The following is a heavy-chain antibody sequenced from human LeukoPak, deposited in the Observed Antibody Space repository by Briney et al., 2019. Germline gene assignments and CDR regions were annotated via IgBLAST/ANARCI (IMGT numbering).Heavy chain of an antibody. CDR2: IHSADTT. J-gene: IGHJ3*02. CDR1: VFTVSNNH. D-gene: IGHD3-22*01. V-gene: IGHV3-53*01. Sequence: GGSLRLSCAASVFTVSNNHINWVRQAPGKGLEWVSVIHSADTTYYADSVKGRFTISRDNSKNTVYLQMNSLRAEDTAIYYCAKAVGGSVYFSRNDFDIWGQGTMVTVSS. CDR3: AKAVGGSVYFSRNDFDI.